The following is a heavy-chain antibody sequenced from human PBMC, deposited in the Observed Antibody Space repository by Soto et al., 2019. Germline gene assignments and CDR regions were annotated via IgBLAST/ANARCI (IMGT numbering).Heavy chain of an antibody. CDR2: ITSRGSYK. CDR3: ARQLDGADV. CDR1: GLTFSDYY. D-gene: IGHD4-17*01. J-gene: IGHJ6*02. V-gene: IGHV3-11*05. Sequence: QVQLVESGGGLVKPGGSLRLSCAASGLTFSDYYMSWIRQAPGKGLEWVSYITSRGSYKQYAESVQGRFTISRDNARTSLILQTNRLPAADPALYYCARQLDGADVGGQRTTVTVSS.